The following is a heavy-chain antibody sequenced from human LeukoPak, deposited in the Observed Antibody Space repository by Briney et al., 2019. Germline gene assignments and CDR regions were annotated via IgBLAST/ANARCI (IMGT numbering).Heavy chain of an antibody. CDR1: GHTFTGYY. Sequence: GASVKVSCKASGHTFTGYYMHWVRQAPGQGLEWMGWINPNSGGTNYAQKFQGRVTMTRDTSISTAYMELSRLRSDDTAVYYCARVRSSGYGGNAFDIWGQGTMVTVSS. J-gene: IGHJ3*02. CDR2: INPNSGGT. V-gene: IGHV1-2*02. D-gene: IGHD3-22*01. CDR3: ARVRSSGYGGNAFDI.